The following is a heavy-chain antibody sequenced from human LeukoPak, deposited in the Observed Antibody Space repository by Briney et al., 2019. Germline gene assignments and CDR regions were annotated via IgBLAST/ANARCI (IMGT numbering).Heavy chain of an antibody. CDR2: IYHSGST. CDR3: ARDTGSQRITMIVVVIIGAFDI. D-gene: IGHD3-22*01. Sequence: SETLSLTCTVSGYSISSGYYWGWIRRPPGKGLEWIGSIYHSGSTYYNPSLKSRVTISVDTSKNQFSLKLSSVTAADTAVYYCARDTGSQRITMIVVVIIGAFDIWGQGTMVTVSS. J-gene: IGHJ3*02. CDR1: GYSISSGYY. V-gene: IGHV4-38-2*02.